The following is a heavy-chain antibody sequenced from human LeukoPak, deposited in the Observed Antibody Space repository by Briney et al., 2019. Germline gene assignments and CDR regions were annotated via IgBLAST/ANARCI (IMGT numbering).Heavy chain of an antibody. CDR2: VYYSGST. V-gene: IGHV4-39*01. CDR1: GGSISSSSYY. J-gene: IGHJ5*02. D-gene: IGHD4-11*01. Sequence: SETLSLTCTVSGGSISSSSYYWGWIRQPPGKGLEWIGSVYYSGSTYYNPSLKSRVTISVDTSKNQFSLKLSSVTAADTAVYYCARHHEDYSRPLTHWFDPWGQGTLVTVSS. CDR3: ARHHEDYSRPLTHWFDP.